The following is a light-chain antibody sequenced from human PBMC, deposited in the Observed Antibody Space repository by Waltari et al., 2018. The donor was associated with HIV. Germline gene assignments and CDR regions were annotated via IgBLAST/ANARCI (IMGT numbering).Light chain of an antibody. V-gene: IGLV1-40*01. CDR3: HSYDSSLSGYV. J-gene: IGLJ1*01. CDR2: SNA. CDR1: TSNHRACHA. Sequence: QSVLPQPPSASTAPGQGVTFSRTWRTSNHRACHAVSLYRQLPATAHKLIIYSNANRTSGFPVRFPGSKSSTSASLAITGLQADDEADYYCHSYDSSLSGYVFGTGTKVTVL.